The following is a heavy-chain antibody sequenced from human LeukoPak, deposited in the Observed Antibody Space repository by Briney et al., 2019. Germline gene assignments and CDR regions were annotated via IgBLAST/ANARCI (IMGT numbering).Heavy chain of an antibody. CDR1: GFTFSSYA. D-gene: IGHD6-6*01. CDR2: ISYDGSNK. V-gene: IGHV3-30-3*01. J-gene: IGHJ4*02. CDR3: AREYSSSSDY. Sequence: GGSLRLSCAASGFTFSSYAMHWVRQAPGKGLEWVAVISYDGSNKYYADSVKGRFTISRDNSKNTLYLQMNSLRAEDTAVYHCAREYSSSSDYWGQGTLVTVSS.